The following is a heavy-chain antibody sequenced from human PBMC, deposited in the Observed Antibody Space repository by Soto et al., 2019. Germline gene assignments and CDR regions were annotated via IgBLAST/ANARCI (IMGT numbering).Heavy chain of an antibody. V-gene: IGHV3-30*18. Sequence: QVQLVESGGGVVQPGRSLRLSCEASGFTLSSYGMHWVRQAPGKGLEWVAVISYDGSNKYYADSVKGRFTISRDNSKNTLYLQMNSLRAEDTAVYYCANIPYSWNGADAFDIWGQGTLVTVSS. CDR3: ANIPYSWNGADAFDI. CDR1: GFTLSSYG. J-gene: IGHJ3*02. CDR2: ISYDGSNK. D-gene: IGHD1-1*01.